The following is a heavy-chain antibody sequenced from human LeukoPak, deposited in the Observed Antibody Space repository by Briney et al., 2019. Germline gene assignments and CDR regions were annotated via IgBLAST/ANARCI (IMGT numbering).Heavy chain of an antibody. CDR1: VYTFTSYW. CDR2: IYPGDSDT. D-gene: IGHD3-9*01. V-gene: IGHV5-51*01. J-gene: IGHJ4*02. Sequence: GESLKISCKGSVYTFTSYWIGWVRQMPGKGLEWMGIIYPGDSDTRYSPSFHGQVTISADNSISTAYLQWSSLQASDTAMYYCARQGSETSYYWGQGTLVTVSS. CDR3: ARQGSETSYY.